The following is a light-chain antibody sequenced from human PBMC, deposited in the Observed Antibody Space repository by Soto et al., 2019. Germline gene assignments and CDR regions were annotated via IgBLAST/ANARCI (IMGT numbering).Light chain of an antibody. J-gene: IGLJ1*01. Sequence: PGQSITISCTGTSSDVGSYNLVSWYQQHPGKAPKLMIYEGSKRPSGVSNRFSGSKSGNTASLTISGLQAEDEADYYCCSYAGSSLYVFGTGTKVTVL. V-gene: IGLV2-23*01. CDR1: SSDVGSYNL. CDR2: EGS. CDR3: CSYAGSSLYV.